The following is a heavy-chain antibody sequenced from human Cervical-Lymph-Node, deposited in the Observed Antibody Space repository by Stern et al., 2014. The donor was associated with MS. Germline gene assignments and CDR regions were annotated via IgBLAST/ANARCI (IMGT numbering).Heavy chain of an antibody. CDR3: ASPAGSSDWADFDS. J-gene: IGHJ4*02. D-gene: IGHD6-19*01. CDR1: GFTFSSYA. Sequence: DQLVESGGGVVQPGRSLRLSCAASGFTFSSYAMHWVRQAPGKGLEWVAVISYDRSQKYYADSVKGRFSISRDNSKSTLYLQMNSLRPNDTAMYYCASPAGSSDWADFDSWGQGTLVTVSS. CDR2: ISYDRSQK. V-gene: IGHV3-30-3*01.